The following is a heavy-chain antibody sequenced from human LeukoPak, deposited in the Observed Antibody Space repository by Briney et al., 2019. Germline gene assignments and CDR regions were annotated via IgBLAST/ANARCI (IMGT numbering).Heavy chain of an antibody. V-gene: IGHV3-23*01. J-gene: IGHJ4*02. CDR2: ISVSGGNT. CDR1: GFTFSSYA. D-gene: IGHD3-10*01. Sequence: GGSLRLSCAASGFTFSSYAMSWVRQAPGKGLEWVSGISVSGGNTYSADSVRGRFTISRVNSKNTLYLQMNSLRAEETAVYYCAKVGSGRGDFDYWGQGTLVTVSS. CDR3: AKVGSGRGDFDY.